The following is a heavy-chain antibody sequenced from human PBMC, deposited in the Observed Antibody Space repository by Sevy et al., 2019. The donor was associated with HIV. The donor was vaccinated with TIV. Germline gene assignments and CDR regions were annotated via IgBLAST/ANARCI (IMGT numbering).Heavy chain of an antibody. CDR1: GFTFSSYA. V-gene: IGHV3-23*01. CDR2: ISGSGGST. J-gene: IGHJ3*02. CDR3: AKDWGVFGGNSAGDAFDI. D-gene: IGHD2-21*02. Sequence: GGSLRLSCAASGFTFSSYAMSWVRQAPGKGLEWVSAISGSGGSTYYADSVKGRFTISRDNSKNTLYLQMNSPRAEDTAVYYCAKDWGVFGGNSAGDAFDIWGQGTMVTVSS.